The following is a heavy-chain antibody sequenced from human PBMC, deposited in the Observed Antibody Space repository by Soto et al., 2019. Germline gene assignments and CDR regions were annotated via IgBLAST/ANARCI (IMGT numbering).Heavy chain of an antibody. V-gene: IGHV3-23*01. CDR2: ISGSGGST. J-gene: IGHJ6*03. Sequence: GGSLRLSCAASGFTFSSYAMSWVRQAPGKGLEWVSAISGSGGSTYYADSVKGRFTISRENAKNSLYLQMNSLRAGDTAVYYSARVPSRYNYMDVWGKGTTVTVSS. CDR3: ARVPSRYNYMDV. CDR1: GFTFSSYA.